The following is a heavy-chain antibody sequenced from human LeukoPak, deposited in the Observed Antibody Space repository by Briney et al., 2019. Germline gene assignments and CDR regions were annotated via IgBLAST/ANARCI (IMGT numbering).Heavy chain of an antibody. D-gene: IGHD6-19*01. CDR2: IYYSGST. J-gene: IGHJ4*02. V-gene: IGHV4-31*03. Sequence: PSQTLSLTCTVSGGSINSGGYYWSWIRQHPGKGLEWMGYIYYSGSTYYNPSLKSRVTISLDTSKNQFSLKLSSVTAADTAVYYCARGRRTEPRRKQWLPTGEDSPSPISDDYWGQGTLVTVSS. CDR3: ARGRRTEPRRKQWLPTGEDSPSPISDDY. CDR1: GGSINSGGYY.